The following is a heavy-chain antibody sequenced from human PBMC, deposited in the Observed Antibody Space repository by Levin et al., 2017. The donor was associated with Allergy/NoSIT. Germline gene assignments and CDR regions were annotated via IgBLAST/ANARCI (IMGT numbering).Heavy chain of an antibody. D-gene: IGHD2-21*01. CDR1: GYTFTSYY. J-gene: IGHJ6*02. CDR2: INPSGGST. CDR3: ARVEKGAAPLGWYYGMDV. Sequence: GASVKVSCKASGYTFTSYYIHWVRQAPGQGPEWMGIINPSGGSTHYAQKFQDRVTMTTDTSTSTLYMELSSLTSEDTAVYFCARVEKGAAPLGWYYGMDVWGQGTTVTVSS. V-gene: IGHV1-46*01.